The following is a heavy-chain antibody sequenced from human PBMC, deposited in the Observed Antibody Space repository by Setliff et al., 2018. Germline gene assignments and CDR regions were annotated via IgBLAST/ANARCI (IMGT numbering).Heavy chain of an antibody. Sequence: TSETLSLTCAAYGGTFSDYYWTWIRQPPGKWLEWIGEINHRGSTNYNPSLKSRATISIDTSKDQFSLKLISMSAADTAVYFCARGRNIAARLLDYWGQGALVTVSS. CDR1: GGTFSDYY. J-gene: IGHJ4*02. CDR3: ARGRNIAARLLDY. V-gene: IGHV4-34*01. D-gene: IGHD6-6*01. CDR2: INHRGST.